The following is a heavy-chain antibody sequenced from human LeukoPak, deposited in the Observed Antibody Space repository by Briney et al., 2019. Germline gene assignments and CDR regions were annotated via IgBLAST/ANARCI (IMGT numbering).Heavy chain of an antibody. V-gene: IGHV5-10-1*01. CDR2: IDPSDSYT. CDR1: GYSFTSYW. J-gene: IGHJ4*02. D-gene: IGHD2-21*02. Sequence: GESLRISCKGSGYSFTSYWISWVRQMPGKGLEWMGRIDPSDSYTNYSPSFQGHVTISADKSISTAYLQWSSLKASDTAMYYCARSFCGGDCYTRRGFDYWGQGTLVTVSS. CDR3: ARSFCGGDCYTRRGFDY.